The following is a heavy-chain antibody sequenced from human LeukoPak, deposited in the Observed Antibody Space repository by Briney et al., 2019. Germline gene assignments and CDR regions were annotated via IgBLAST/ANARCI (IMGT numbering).Heavy chain of an antibody. V-gene: IGHV1-58*02. CDR3: AADRHYYDSSGYPG. J-gene: IGHJ4*02. D-gene: IGHD3-22*01. CDR2: IVVGSGNT. Sequence: GASVKVSCKASGFTFTSSAMQWVRQARGQRLEWIGWIVVGSGNTNYAQKFQERVTITRDMSTGTAYMELSSLRSEDTAVYYCAADRHYYDSSGYPGWGQGTLVTVSS. CDR1: GFTFTSSA.